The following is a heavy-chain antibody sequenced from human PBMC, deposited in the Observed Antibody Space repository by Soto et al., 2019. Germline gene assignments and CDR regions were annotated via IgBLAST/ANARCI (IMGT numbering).Heavy chain of an antibody. J-gene: IGHJ3*02. D-gene: IGHD3-3*01. CDR3: ARSNQLRFLEWLPIRDAFDI. Sequence: QVQLVQSGAEVKKPGASVKVSCKASGYTFTGYYMHWVRQAPGQGLGWMGWINPNSGGTNYAQKFQGWVTMTRDTSISTAYMELSRLRSDDTAVYYCARSNQLRFLEWLPIRDAFDIWGQGTMVTVSS. CDR2: INPNSGGT. CDR1: GYTFTGYY. V-gene: IGHV1-2*04.